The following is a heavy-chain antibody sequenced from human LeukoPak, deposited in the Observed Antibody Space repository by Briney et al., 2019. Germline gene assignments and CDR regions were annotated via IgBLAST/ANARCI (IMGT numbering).Heavy chain of an antibody. Sequence: GASVRVSCKASGGTFSSYAISWVRQAPGQGLEWMGGIIPIFGTANYAQKFQGRVTITADKSTSTAYMELSSLRSEDTAVYYCARGYCSGGRCYSSRRADYFYYYMDVWGKGTTVTVSS. CDR3: ARGYCSGGRCYSSRRADYFYYYMDV. J-gene: IGHJ6*03. CDR1: GGTFSSYA. CDR2: IIPIFGTA. V-gene: IGHV1-69*06. D-gene: IGHD2-15*01.